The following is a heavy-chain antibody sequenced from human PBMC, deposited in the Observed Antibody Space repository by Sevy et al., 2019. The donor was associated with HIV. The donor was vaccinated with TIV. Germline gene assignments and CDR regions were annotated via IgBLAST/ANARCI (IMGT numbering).Heavy chain of an antibody. Sequence: GESLKISCAASGFTFSSYAMFWVRQAPGKGLEWVAVISYDGRNKFYADSVKGRFTISRDNSKNTLYLQMNSLIAEDTAVYYCTRGDEGTVFQHWFDPWGQGTLVTVSS. D-gene: IGHD4-17*01. CDR1: GFTFSSYA. CDR2: ISYDGRNK. V-gene: IGHV3-30*04. J-gene: IGHJ5*02. CDR3: TRGDEGTVFQHWFDP.